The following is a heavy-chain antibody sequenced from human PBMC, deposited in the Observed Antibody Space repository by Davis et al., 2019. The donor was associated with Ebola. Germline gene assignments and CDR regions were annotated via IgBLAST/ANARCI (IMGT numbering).Heavy chain of an antibody. Sequence: GESLKISCAASGFTFSNYWMSFVRQAPGKGLEWVANIKQDGSEKYYVDSVKGRFTISRDNAKNSLFLEMNSLRAEDTAVYYCARDRGVDGYNFEKYYYFGMDVWGQGATVTVSS. V-gene: IGHV3-7*01. D-gene: IGHD5-24*01. J-gene: IGHJ6*02. CDR2: IKQDGSEK. CDR1: GFTFSNYW. CDR3: ARDRGVDGYNFEKYYYFGMDV.